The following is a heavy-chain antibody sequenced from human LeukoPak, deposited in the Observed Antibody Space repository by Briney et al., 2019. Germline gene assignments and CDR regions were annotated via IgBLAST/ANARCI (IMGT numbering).Heavy chain of an antibody. CDR1: GGSISSSSYY. D-gene: IGHD6-13*01. J-gene: IGHJ4*02. V-gene: IGHV4-39*07. CDR3: XRDRSXXWLSX. CDR2: IYTSGIT. Sequence: PSETLSLTXTVSGGSISSSSYYWGWIRQPPGKGLEWIGRIYTSGITNYNPSLKSRVTMSVDTSKNQCSLKLSSVTAADTAVYYXXRDRSXXWLSXWGXGTLVTVSS.